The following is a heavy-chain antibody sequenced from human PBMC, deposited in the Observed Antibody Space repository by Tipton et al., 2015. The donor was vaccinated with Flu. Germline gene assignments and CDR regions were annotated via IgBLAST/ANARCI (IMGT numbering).Heavy chain of an antibody. CDR3: AGRDYSNYVSEPKNWFDT. Sequence: GLVKPSETLSLTCAVFGDSIGGRYYWGWIRQPPGKGLEWIGNIHRAGNAYYNSSLKSRVTMSVDTSKIQFSLRLSSVTAADTAVYYCAGRDYSNYVSEPKNWFDTWGPGTLVTVSS. CDR1: GDSIGGRYY. V-gene: IGHV4-38-2*01. J-gene: IGHJ5*02. D-gene: IGHD4-11*01. CDR2: IHRAGNA.